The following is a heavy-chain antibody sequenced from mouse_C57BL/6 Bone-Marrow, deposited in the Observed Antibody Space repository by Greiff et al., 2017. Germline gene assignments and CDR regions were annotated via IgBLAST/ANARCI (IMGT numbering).Heavy chain of an antibody. J-gene: IGHJ4*01. CDR2: INPNNGGT. Sequence: VQLQQSGPELVKPGASVKISCKASGYTFTDYYMNWVKQSHGKSLEWIGDINPNNGGTSYNQKFKGKATLTVDKSSSTAYMELRSLTSEDSAVYYCARSHGNYDYYAMDYWGQGTSVTVSS. CDR3: ARSHGNYDYYAMDY. CDR1: GYTFTDYY. V-gene: IGHV1-26*01. D-gene: IGHD2-1*01.